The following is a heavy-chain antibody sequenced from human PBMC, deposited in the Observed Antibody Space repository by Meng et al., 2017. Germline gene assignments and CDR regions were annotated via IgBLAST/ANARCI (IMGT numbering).Heavy chain of an antibody. D-gene: IGHD1-26*01. CDR2: IIPIFGTA. Sequence: QVQLVESGAGVKDPVSSLKVTCKASGGTFSSYTISWVRQAPGQGLEWMGGIIPIFGTANYAQKFQGRVTITADESTSTAYMELSSLRSEDTAVYYCARSFSRATWERDDWGQGTLVTVSS. V-gene: IGHV1-69*12. J-gene: IGHJ4*02. CDR3: ARSFSRATWERDD. CDR1: GGTFSSYT.